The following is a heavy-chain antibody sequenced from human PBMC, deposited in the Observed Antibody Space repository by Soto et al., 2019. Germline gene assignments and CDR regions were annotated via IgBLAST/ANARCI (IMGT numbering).Heavy chain of an antibody. CDR1: GFTLRDYY. CDR2: ISSSSSYT. Sequence: GRSLRLSCAASGFTLRDYYISWIRQAPGKGLEWVSYISSSSSYTNYADSVKGRFTISRDNAKNSLYLQMNSLRAEDTAVYYCARGMDYYDSSGYSSWFDPWGQGTLVTVSS. CDR3: ARGMDYYDSSGYSSWFDP. V-gene: IGHV3-11*05. J-gene: IGHJ5*02. D-gene: IGHD3-22*01.